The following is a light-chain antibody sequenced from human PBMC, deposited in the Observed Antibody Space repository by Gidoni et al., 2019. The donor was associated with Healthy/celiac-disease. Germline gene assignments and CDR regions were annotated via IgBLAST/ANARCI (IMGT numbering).Light chain of an antibody. J-gene: IGKJ5*01. Sequence: EIVITQSPATLSVSPGERATLSCRASQSVSSNLAWYQQNPGQAPRLLIYGASTRATGIPARFSGSGSGTEFTLTISSLQSEDFAVYYCQQYNNWPLPTFGQGTRLEIK. CDR1: QSVSSN. CDR2: GAS. V-gene: IGKV3-15*01. CDR3: QQYNNWPLPT.